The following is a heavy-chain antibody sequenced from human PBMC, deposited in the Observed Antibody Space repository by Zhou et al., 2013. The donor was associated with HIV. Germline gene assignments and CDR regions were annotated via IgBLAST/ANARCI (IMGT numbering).Heavy chain of an antibody. CDR1: VHNFNDYT. CDR2: IIPIFGTA. Sequence: QVQLLQSGGEVKKPGASVKVSCKASVHNFNDYTFTWVRQAPGQGLEWMGRIIPIFGTANYAQKFQGRVTITADESTSTAYMELSSLRSEDTAVYYCAFGRIVVVSFDYWGQGTLVTVSS. CDR3: AFGRIVVVSFDY. D-gene: IGHD3-22*01. V-gene: IGHV1-69*13. J-gene: IGHJ4*02.